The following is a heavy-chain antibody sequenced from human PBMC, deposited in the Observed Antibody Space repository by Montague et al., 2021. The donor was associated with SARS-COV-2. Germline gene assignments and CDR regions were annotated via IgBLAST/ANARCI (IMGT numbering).Heavy chain of an antibody. D-gene: IGHD4-17*01. J-gene: IGHJ5*02. CDR2: IYNSGTT. CDR3: ARHRNYGDHSLDNWFHP. V-gene: IGHV4-39*01. CDR1: GDSTSCPNCY. Sequence: SETLSLTCTVSGDSTSCPNCYWGWIRQAPGKGLDWIGTIYNSGTTYYXPSLKSRLTISIDTSKNQFSLKLTSVTAAGTAVYYCARHRNYGDHSLDNWFHPWGQGTLVTGSS.